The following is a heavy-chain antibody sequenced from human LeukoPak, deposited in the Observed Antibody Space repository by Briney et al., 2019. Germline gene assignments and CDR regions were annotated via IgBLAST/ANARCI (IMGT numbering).Heavy chain of an antibody. CDR2: INHNGNVD. CDR3: ARGGGLDV. CDR1: GFTFSSYW. J-gene: IGHJ6*02. D-gene: IGHD3-16*01. Sequence: GGSLRLSCAASGFTFSSYWMNWARQAPGKGLEWVASINHNGNVDYYVDSVKGRFTISRDNAKNSLYLQMSNLRAEDTAVYFCARGGGLDVWGQGVTVTVSS. V-gene: IGHV3-7*03.